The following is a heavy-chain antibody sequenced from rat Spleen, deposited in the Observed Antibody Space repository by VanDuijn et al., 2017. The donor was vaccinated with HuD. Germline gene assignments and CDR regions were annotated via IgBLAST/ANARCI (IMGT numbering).Heavy chain of an antibody. Sequence: EVQLVESDGGLVQPGRSLKLSCAASGFTFSDYYMAWVRQAPTKGLEWVASITNTGGSIYYPDSVKGRFTISRDIAKSTLYLQMDSLGSEDTATYYCARRHYGYTDYFDYWGQGVMVTVSS. CDR3: ARRHYGYTDYFDY. CDR1: GFTFSDYY. CDR2: ITNTGGSI. V-gene: IGHV5-25*01. D-gene: IGHD1-11*01. J-gene: IGHJ2*01.